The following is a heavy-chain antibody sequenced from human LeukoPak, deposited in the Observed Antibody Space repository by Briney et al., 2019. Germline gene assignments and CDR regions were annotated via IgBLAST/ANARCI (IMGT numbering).Heavy chain of an antibody. CDR1: GGSISSGDYY. CDR2: IYYSGST. V-gene: IGHV4-61*08. J-gene: IGHJ4*02. CDR3: ARRRSSGWTFDY. Sequence: SETLSLTCTVSGGSISSGDYYWSWIRQPPGKGLEWIGYIYYSGSTNYNPSLKSRVTISVDTSKNQFSLKLSSVTAADTAVYYCARRRSSGWTFDYWGQGTLVTVSS. D-gene: IGHD6-19*01.